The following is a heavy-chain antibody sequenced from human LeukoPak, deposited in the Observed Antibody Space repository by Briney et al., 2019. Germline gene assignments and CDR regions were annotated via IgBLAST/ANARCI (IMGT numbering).Heavy chain of an antibody. J-gene: IGHJ3*02. V-gene: IGHV4-30-2*01. CDR1: GGSISSGGYY. D-gene: IGHD6-6*01. CDR3: AREPSIAARLKGYNDAFDI. CDR2: IYHSGST. Sequence: TSETLSLTCTVSGGSISSGGYYWSWIRQPPGKGLEWNGYIYHSGSTYYNPSLKSRVTISVDRSKNQFSLKLSSVTAADTAVYYCAREPSIAARLKGYNDAFDIWGQGTMVTVSS.